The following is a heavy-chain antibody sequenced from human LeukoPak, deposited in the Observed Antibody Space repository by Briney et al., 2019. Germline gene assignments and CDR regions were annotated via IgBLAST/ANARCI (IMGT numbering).Heavy chain of an antibody. Sequence: PGGSLRLSCAASGLTFSSYAMSWVRQAPGKGLEWVSTITSSGGGTYYADSVKGRFTISRDNSNNTLYLQMNSLRAEDTAEYYCAKGHSSSSGTFDYWGQGTLVTVSS. CDR3: AKGHSSSSGTFDY. D-gene: IGHD6-6*01. J-gene: IGHJ4*02. CDR1: GLTFSSYA. V-gene: IGHV3-23*01. CDR2: ITSSGGGT.